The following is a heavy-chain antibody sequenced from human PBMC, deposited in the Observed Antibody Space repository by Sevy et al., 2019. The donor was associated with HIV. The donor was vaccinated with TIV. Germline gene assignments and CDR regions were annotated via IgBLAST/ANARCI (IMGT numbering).Heavy chain of an antibody. CDR1: GFIFSNFA. Sequence: GGSLRLSCTVSGFIFSNFAMHWVRQAPGKGLEWVAVTSYDGSHKYYADSVKGRFTVSRDNSRNILFLEMSSLTRDDTAVYYCARGENDDEFFHYWGQGTLVTVSS. CDR2: TSYDGSHK. CDR3: ARGENDDEFFHY. J-gene: IGHJ1*01. V-gene: IGHV3-30*04. D-gene: IGHD1-26*01.